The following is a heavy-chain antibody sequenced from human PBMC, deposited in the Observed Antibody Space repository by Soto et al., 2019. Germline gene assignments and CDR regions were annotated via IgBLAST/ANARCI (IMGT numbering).Heavy chain of an antibody. V-gene: IGHV3-30*18. CDR2: VSYNGFNE. CDR1: GFTLSSFG. D-gene: IGHD4-17*01. Sequence: QVQLVESGGGVVQPGWSLRLSCAAPGFTLSSFGMHWVRQAPGKGLEWVAVVSYNGFNENYADSVKGRFIISRDTSKNTLNLQMNSLRAEDTAVNYCAKVGEDGDYDGYFDYWGQGTLVTVSS. CDR3: AKVGEDGDYDGYFDY. J-gene: IGHJ4*02.